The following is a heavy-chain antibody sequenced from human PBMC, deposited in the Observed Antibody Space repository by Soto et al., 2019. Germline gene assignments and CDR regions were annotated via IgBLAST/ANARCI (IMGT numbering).Heavy chain of an antibody. CDR3: AKDFQGVNPDYFDS. D-gene: IGHD3-10*01. CDR2: IRGSGGST. CDR1: GFTFSSYA. Sequence: GGSLRLCCAASGFTFSSYAMGWVRQAPGKGLEWVSAIRGSGGSTYYADSVKGRFTISRDNSKNTLYLQMNSLRAEDTAVYYCAKDFQGVNPDYFDSWGQGTLVTVSS. V-gene: IGHV3-23*01. J-gene: IGHJ4*02.